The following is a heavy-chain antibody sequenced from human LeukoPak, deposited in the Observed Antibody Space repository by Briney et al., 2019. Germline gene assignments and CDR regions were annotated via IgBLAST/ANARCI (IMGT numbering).Heavy chain of an antibody. V-gene: IGHV4-59*01. D-gene: IGHD3-10*01. CDR2: IYYSGST. CDR3: ARVGNYYGSGSYFRAFDY. CDR1: GGSISTYY. Sequence: SETLSLTCTVSGGSISTYYWSWIRQPPGKGLEWIGYIYYSGSTNYNPSLKSRVTISVDTSKNQFSLKLSSVTAADTAVYYCARVGNYYGSGSYFRAFDYWGQGTLVTVSS. J-gene: IGHJ4*02.